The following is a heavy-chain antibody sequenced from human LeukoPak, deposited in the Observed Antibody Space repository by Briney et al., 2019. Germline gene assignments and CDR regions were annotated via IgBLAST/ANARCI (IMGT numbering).Heavy chain of an antibody. CDR1: GFTFSSYA. D-gene: IGHD3-10*01. V-gene: IGHV3-23*01. Sequence: GGSLRLSCAATGFTFSSYAMSWVRQAPGKGLEWASGISGSGGSGSTYYADSVKGRFTISRDNSKNTLYVQMTSLRAEDTALYYCAKVPYGSGTRGGFDYWGQGTLVTVSS. CDR2: ISGSGGSGST. J-gene: IGHJ4*02. CDR3: AKVPYGSGTRGGFDY.